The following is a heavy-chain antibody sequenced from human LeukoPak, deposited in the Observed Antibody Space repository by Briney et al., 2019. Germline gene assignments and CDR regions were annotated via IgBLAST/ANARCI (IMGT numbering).Heavy chain of an antibody. CDR2: IYYSGST. J-gene: IGHJ4*02. CDR1: GGSISSYY. Sequence: SETLSLTCTGSGGSISSYYWSWIRQPPGKGLEWIGYIYYSGSTNYNPSLKSRVTISVDTSKNQFSLKLSSVAAADTAVYYCARRSGGSGWYYFDYWGQGTLVTVSS. V-gene: IGHV4-59*08. D-gene: IGHD6-19*01. CDR3: ARRSGGSGWYYFDY.